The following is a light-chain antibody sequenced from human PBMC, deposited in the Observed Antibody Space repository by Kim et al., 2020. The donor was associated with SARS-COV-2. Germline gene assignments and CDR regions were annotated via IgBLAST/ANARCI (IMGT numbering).Light chain of an antibody. CDR1: QSVSRDF. CDR2: DAS. CDR3: HQYGSSPKT. Sequence: PGERAALSCWASQSVSRDFLAWYQQRXGLPPRLLIYDASIRATGTPDRFSGAGSGSYFTLTISRLEPEDFAVYYCHQYGSSPKTFGRGTKLE. J-gene: IGKJ2*01. V-gene: IGKV3D-20*01.